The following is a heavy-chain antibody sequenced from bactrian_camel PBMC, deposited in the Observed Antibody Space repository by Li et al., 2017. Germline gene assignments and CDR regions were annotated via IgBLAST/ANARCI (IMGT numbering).Heavy chain of an antibody. CDR3: AKSDATNGGIQYVPPRRN. J-gene: IGHJ4*01. V-gene: IGHV3S55*01. CDR1: GDTSSSYC. D-gene: IGHD6*01. Sequence: VESGGGSVQAGGSLRLACTASGDTSSSYCLGWFRQAPGKEREGIAIMDSIGSETYADSVKGRFTISKDNAKNTLYLQLNSLKTEDTAMYYCAKSDATNGGIQYVPPRRNWGQGTQVTVS. CDR2: MDSIGSE.